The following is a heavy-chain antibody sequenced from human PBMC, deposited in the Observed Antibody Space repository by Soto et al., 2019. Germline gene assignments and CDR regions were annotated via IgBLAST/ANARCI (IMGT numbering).Heavy chain of an antibody. Sequence: EVQLVESGGGLVQRGGSLRLSCAASGFTFGIYSMNWVRQAPGKGLEWISYINGSSSTMYYADSVKGRFIISRDNAENSLYLQMNRLRDGDTAVYYCARGDRFRCSGDRCFSDGLFLSWGQGTLVTVSS. CDR2: INGSSSTM. CDR3: ARGDRFRCSGDRCFSDGLFLS. J-gene: IGHJ5*02. D-gene: IGHD2-15*01. V-gene: IGHV3-48*02. CDR1: GFTFGIYS.